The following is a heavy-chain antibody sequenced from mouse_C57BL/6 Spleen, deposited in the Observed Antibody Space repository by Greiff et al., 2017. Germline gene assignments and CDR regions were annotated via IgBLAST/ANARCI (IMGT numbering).Heavy chain of an antibody. CDR2: ISNGGGST. CDR3: ARHSPHYGSSYDYAMDY. CDR1: GFTFSDYY. Sequence: DVQLVESGGGLVQPGGSLKLSCAASGFTFSDYYMYWVRQTPEKRLEWVAYISNGGGSTYYPDTVKGRFTISRDNAKNTLYLQMSRLKSEDTAMYYCARHSPHYGSSYDYAMDYWGQGTSVTVSS. J-gene: IGHJ4*01. D-gene: IGHD1-1*01. V-gene: IGHV5-12*01.